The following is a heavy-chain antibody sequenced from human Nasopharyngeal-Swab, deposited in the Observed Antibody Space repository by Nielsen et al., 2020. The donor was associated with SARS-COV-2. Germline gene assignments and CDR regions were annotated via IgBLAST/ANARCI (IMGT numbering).Heavy chain of an antibody. V-gene: IGHV3-30-3*01. D-gene: IGHD6-13*01. J-gene: IGHJ6*02. Sequence: GGPLRLPCAASGFTFSSYAMHRVRQAPGKGLEWVAVISYDGSNKYYADSVKGRFTISRDNSKNTLYLQMNSLRAEDTAVYYCARGEAAADFYYYGMDVWGQGTTVTVSS. CDR3: ARGEAAADFYYYGMDV. CDR1: GFTFSSYA. CDR2: ISYDGSNK.